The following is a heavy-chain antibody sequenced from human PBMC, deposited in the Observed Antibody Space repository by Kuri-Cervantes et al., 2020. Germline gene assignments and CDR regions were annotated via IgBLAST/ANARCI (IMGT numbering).Heavy chain of an antibody. Sequence: GSLRLSCAVSGYSISSGYYWGWIRQPPGKGLEWIGSIYHSGTTYYNPSLKSRVTISVDTSKNQFSLKLSSVTAADTAVYYCARAYSYGLNWFDPWGQGILVTVSS. CDR2: IYHSGTT. D-gene: IGHD5-18*01. V-gene: IGHV4-38-2*01. CDR3: ARAYSYGLNWFDP. CDR1: GYSISSGYY. J-gene: IGHJ5*02.